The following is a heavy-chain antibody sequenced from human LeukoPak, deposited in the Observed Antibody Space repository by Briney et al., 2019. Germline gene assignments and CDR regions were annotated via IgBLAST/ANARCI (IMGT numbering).Heavy chain of an antibody. CDR3: TRDRGAYSLYDY. Sequence: GGSLRLSCTASGFTFGDYAMSWIRQAPEKGLEWVGFIRSKAYGETADYAASVKGRFTISRDDSKAIAYLQMNSLKTEDTAVYHCTRDRGAYSLYDYWGQGTLVTVSS. D-gene: IGHD4-11*01. J-gene: IGHJ4*02. CDR2: IRSKAYGETA. V-gene: IGHV3-49*03. CDR1: GFTFGDYA.